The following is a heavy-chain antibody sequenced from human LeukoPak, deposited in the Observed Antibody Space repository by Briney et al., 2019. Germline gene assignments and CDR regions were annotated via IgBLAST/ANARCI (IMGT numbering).Heavy chain of an antibody. CDR3: ARDRTRDGYDYYFDQ. CDR1: GFTVSSNY. V-gene: IGHV3-53*05. D-gene: IGHD5-24*01. Sequence: GGSLRLSCAASGFTVSSNYMSWVRQAPGMGLEWVSVIYSGGTTYYADSVKGRFTISRDNSKNMLYLQMNRLRAEDTAVYYCARDRTRDGYDYYFDQWGQGTLVTVSS. J-gene: IGHJ4*02. CDR2: IYSGGTT.